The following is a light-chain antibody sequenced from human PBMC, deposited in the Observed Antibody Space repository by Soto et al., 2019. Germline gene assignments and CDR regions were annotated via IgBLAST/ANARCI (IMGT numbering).Light chain of an antibody. J-gene: IGKJ5*01. CDR2: GAS. CDR1: QSVSSTY. CDR3: QQYGSSPPIT. V-gene: IGKV3-20*01. Sequence: EIVLTQSPGTLSLSQGERATLSCRASQSVSSTYLAWYQQKPGQAPRPLIYGASSRATGIPDRFSGSGSGTDFTLTISRLEPEDFAVYYCQQYGSSPPITFGQGTRLEIK.